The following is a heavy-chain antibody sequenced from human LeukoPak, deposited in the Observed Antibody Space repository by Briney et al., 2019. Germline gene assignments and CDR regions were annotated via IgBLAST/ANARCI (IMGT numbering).Heavy chain of an antibody. D-gene: IGHD3-10*01. V-gene: IGHV3-23*01. CDR3: AKSDCGSDGCKLLNY. CDR1: GFLFSHYT. CDR2: INGSGDAT. Sequence: PGGSLRLSCAGSGFLFSHYTMTWVRQGPGKGLEWVSSINGSGDATLYADSVMGRFTISRDNARNTVSLQMNNLRAEDTAVYYCAKSDCGSDGCKLLNYWGQGTLVIASS. J-gene: IGHJ4*02.